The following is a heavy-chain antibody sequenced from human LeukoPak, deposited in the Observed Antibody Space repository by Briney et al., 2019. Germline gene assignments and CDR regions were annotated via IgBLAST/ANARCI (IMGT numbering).Heavy chain of an antibody. CDR1: GLTFSNFG. J-gene: IGHJ6*03. CDR2: ISGSGDST. CDR3: AREYMDV. V-gene: IGHV3-23*01. Sequence: GGSLRLSCVASGLTFSNFGMSWVRQAPGKGLEWVSAISGSGDSTYYADSVKGRFTISRDNSKNTLYLQMNSLRAEDTAVYYCAREYMDVWGKGTTVTISS.